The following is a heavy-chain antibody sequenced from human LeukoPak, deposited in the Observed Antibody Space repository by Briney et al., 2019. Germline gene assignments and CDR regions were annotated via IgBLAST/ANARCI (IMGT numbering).Heavy chain of an antibody. V-gene: IGHV3-30-3*01. D-gene: IGHD2-8*01. Sequence: GGSLRLSCAASGFTFSSYAMHWVRQAPGKRLEWVAFISYDGFTTYYADSVKGRFTISRDNSKNTLYLQMNSLRAEDTAVYFCARVLNGYVDYWGQGTLVTVSS. CDR3: ARVLNGYVDY. CDR1: GFTFSSYA. CDR2: ISYDGFTT. J-gene: IGHJ4*02.